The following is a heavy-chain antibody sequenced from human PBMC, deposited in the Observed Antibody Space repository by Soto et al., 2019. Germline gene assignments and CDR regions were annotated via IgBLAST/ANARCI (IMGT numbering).Heavy chain of an antibody. CDR1: GFTFSSYW. J-gene: IGHJ5*02. Sequence: QAGGSLRLSCAASGFTFSSYWMHWVRQAPGKGLVWVSRINSDGSSTSYADSVKGRFTISRDNAKNTLYLQMNSLRAEDTAVYYCAREPEYCSSTSCYRGLWFDPWGQGTLVTVSS. V-gene: IGHV3-74*01. CDR3: AREPEYCSSTSCYRGLWFDP. D-gene: IGHD2-2*01. CDR2: INSDGSST.